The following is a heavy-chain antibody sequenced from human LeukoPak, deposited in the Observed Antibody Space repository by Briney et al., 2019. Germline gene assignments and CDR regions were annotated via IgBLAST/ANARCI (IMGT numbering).Heavy chain of an antibody. V-gene: IGHV3-43*02. CDR3: AKEPHYYDSSGYY. J-gene: IGHJ4*02. CDR1: GFTFDVYA. Sequence: PGGSLRLSCAASGFTFDVYAMHWVRQAPGKGLEWVSLISGDGDITYYTDSVKGRFTISRDNRKNSLYLQMSSLRTEDTALYYCAKEPHYYDSSGYYWGQGTLVTVSS. D-gene: IGHD3-22*01. CDR2: ISGDGDIT.